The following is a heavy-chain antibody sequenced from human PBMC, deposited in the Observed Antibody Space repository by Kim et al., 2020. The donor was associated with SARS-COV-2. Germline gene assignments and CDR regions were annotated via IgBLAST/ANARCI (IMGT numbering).Heavy chain of an antibody. J-gene: IGHJ6*02. Sequence: GGSLRLSCAASGFTFSSYAMSWVRQAPGKGLEWVSAISGSGGSTYYADSVKGRFTISRDNSKNTLYLQMNSLRAEDTAVYYCARGSSSLSPYPYYDYGMDVWGHGTPCTVSS. D-gene: IGHD6-6*01. CDR3: ARGSSSLSPYPYYDYGMDV. V-gene: IGHV3-23*01. CDR2: ISGSGGST. CDR1: GFTFSSYA.